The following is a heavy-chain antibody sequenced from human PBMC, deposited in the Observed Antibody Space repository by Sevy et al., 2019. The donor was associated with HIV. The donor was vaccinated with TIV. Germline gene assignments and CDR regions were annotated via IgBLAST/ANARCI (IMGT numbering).Heavy chain of an antibody. Sequence: LSLTCAASGFTFISYAMSWGRQAPGKGLEWVSAISGSGGSTYYADSVKGWFTISRDNSKNTLYLQMNSVRAEDTAVYYRAQDPHYGDSTGGYFQHCGQGTLVTVSS. D-gene: IGHD4-17*01. CDR1: GFTFISYA. CDR3: AQDPHYGDSTGGYFQH. J-gene: IGHJ1*01. V-gene: IGHV3-23*01. CDR2: ISGSGGST.